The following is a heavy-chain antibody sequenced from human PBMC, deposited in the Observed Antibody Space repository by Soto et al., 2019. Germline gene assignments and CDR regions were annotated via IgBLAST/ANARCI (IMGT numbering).Heavy chain of an antibody. CDR1: GGSISSGGYY. CDR2: IYYSGST. D-gene: IGHD6-13*01. J-gene: IGHJ6*02. CDR3: ARASSWNYYGMDV. V-gene: IGHV4-31*03. Sequence: PSETLSLTCTVSGGSISSGGYYWSWIRQHPGKGLEWIGYIYYSGSTYYNPSLKSRVTISVDTSKNQFSLKLSSVTAADTAVYYCARASSWNYYGMDVWRQGTTVTVSS.